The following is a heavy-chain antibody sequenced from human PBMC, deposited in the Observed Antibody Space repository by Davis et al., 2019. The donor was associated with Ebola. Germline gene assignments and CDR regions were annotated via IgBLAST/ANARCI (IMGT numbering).Heavy chain of an antibody. Sequence: MPSETLSLTCAVYGGSFSGYYWSWVRQSPGKGLEWIGEINHSGSTNYNPSLKSRVTISVDTSKNQFSLKLSSVTAADTAVYYCARVLSSSGPFDYWGQGTLVTVSS. CDR2: INHSGST. CDR3: ARVLSSSGPFDY. V-gene: IGHV4-34*01. D-gene: IGHD6-6*01. CDR1: GGSFSGYY. J-gene: IGHJ4*02.